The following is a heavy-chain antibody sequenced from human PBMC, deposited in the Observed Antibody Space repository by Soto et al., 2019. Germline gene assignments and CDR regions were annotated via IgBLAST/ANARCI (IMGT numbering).Heavy chain of an antibody. CDR2: IYYSGST. CDR1: GGSISSSSYY. Sequence: SETLSLTCTVSGGSISSSSYYWGWIRQPPGKGLEWIGSIYYSGSTYYNPSLKSRVTISVDTSKNQFSLKLSSVTAADTAVYYCARRQGYCSGGSCGWFDPWGQGTLVTVSS. CDR3: ARRQGYCSGGSCGWFDP. D-gene: IGHD2-15*01. V-gene: IGHV4-39*01. J-gene: IGHJ5*02.